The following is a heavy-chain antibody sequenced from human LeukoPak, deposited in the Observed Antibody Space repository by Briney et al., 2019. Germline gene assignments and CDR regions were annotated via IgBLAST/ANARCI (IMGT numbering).Heavy chain of an antibody. V-gene: IGHV4-59*01. Sequence: PSETLSLTCTVSGDSIYTSYWSWIRQPPGKGLEYIGYIYHSGDTYYNPSLKSRVTMSLDTSNNQFSLRLSSVTTADTAVYYCARTARQCDYWGQGILVSVSS. CDR1: GDSIYTSY. D-gene: IGHD6-6*01. CDR2: IYHSGDT. J-gene: IGHJ4*02. CDR3: ARTARQCDY.